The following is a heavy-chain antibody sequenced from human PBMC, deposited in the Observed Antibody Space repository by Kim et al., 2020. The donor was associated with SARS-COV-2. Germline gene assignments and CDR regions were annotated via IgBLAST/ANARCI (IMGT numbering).Heavy chain of an antibody. D-gene: IGHD3-10*01. J-gene: IGHJ5*02. V-gene: IGHV1-3*01. CDR3: AREGSGSYNWLDP. Sequence: YSQNFQGRLPITRDTSATTAYMELSRLTSKDTAVYFCAREGSGSYNWLDPWGQGTLVTVSS.